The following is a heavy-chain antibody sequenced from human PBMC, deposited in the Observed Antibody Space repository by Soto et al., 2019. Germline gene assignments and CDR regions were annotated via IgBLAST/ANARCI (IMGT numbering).Heavy chain of an antibody. D-gene: IGHD2-21*02. Sequence: QVQLMQSGAEVKKPGASVKVSCKASGDTFTDYYIHWVRQAPGQGLEWMGTVNPSGGHTTYAQHFLGRVTMTRDTSTSTLYRELTRLTSDDTAIYYCARGGHVVVVTAALDYWGQGTLVTGSS. CDR2: VNPSGGHT. CDR3: ARGGHVVVVTAALDY. CDR1: GDTFTDYY. V-gene: IGHV1-46*01. J-gene: IGHJ4*02.